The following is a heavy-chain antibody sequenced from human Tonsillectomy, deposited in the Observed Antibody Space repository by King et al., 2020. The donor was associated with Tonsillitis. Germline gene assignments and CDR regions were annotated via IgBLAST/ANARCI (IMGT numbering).Heavy chain of an antibody. CDR3: ASDGGAGGRYYYYMDV. D-gene: IGHD2-15*01. V-gene: IGHV3-33*08. J-gene: IGHJ6*03. Sequence: QLVQSGGGVVQPGRSLRLSCAASGFTFSTNGMHWVRQAPGKGLEWVAVIWYDGSKKYYADSVKGRFTISRDNSKNTLYLQMNSLRAEDTAVYYCASDGGAGGRYYYYMDVWGKGSTVTVSS. CDR1: GFTFSTNG. CDR2: IWYDGSKK.